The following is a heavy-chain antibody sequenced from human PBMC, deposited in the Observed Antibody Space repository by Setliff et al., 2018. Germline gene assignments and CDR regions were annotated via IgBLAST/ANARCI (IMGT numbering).Heavy chain of an antibody. CDR2: IGTDGSGT. CDR1: GFTFSTYW. V-gene: IGHV3-74*03. CDR3: ARVIVGGGNTPFDL. Sequence: SLRLSCAASGFTFSTYWMHWVRQVPGKGLVWVSRIGTDGSGTEYADSGKGRFTVSRDNAKNTLYLQMNRLRAEDTAVYYCARVIVGGGNTPFDLWGQGTLVTVSS. J-gene: IGHJ4*02. D-gene: IGHD2-21*01.